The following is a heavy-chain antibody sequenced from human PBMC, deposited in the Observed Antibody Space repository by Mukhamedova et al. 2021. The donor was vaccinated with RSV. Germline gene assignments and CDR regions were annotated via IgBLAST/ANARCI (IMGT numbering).Heavy chain of an antibody. Sequence: EWVSFIRYDESNTYYIDSVKGRFTISRDNSKNILYLQMNSLRPEDTAVYYCAKAGEYYMDVWGQGTTVTVSS. CDR3: AKAGEYYMDV. CDR2: IRYDESNT. J-gene: IGHJ6*03. V-gene: IGHV3-30*02.